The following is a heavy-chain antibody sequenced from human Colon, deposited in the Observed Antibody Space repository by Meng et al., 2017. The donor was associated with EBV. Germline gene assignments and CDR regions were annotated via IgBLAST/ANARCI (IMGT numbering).Heavy chain of an antibody. CDR1: GFTFHMFA. D-gene: IGHD4-17*01. CDR3: APRKDYGAP. CDR2: LSEDGIDE. J-gene: IGHJ5*02. Sequence: VLLVGSGEGVVPPGRSLRLACAASGFTFHMFARHWIRHPPGRGLEWVAALSEDGIDEYYADSVKGRFTFSRDNSKNTLYLQMNSLRAEDTAVYYCAPRKDYGAPWGQGTLVTVSS. V-gene: IGHV3-30-3*01.